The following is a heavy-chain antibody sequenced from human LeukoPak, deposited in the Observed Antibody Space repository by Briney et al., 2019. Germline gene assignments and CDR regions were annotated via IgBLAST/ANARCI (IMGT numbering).Heavy chain of an antibody. CDR3: ARRLERRVDP. V-gene: IGHV4-30-2*01. J-gene: IGHJ5*02. Sequence: SQTLSITCAVSGGSISSGGYSWSWIRQPPGKGLEWIGYIYHSGSTYYNPSLKSRVTISVDRSKNQFSLKLSSVTAADTAVYYCARRLERRVDPWGQGTLVTVSS. CDR1: GGSISSGGYS. D-gene: IGHD1-1*01. CDR2: IYHSGST.